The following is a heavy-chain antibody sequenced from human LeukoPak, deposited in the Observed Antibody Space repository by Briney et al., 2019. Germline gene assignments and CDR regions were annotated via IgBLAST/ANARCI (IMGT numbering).Heavy chain of an antibody. CDR3: ARDSPISTDRWFDP. D-gene: IGHD2-2*02. CDR1: GFSFSSYA. CDR2: ISYDGRKE. J-gene: IGHJ5*02. Sequence: GGSLRLSCAASGFSFSSYAMHWVRQAPGKGLEWVAVISYDGRKEYYADSVKGRFTISRDNSKNTVYLQMNSLRAEDTAVYYCARDSPISTDRWFDPWGQGTLVTVSS. V-gene: IGHV3-30*04.